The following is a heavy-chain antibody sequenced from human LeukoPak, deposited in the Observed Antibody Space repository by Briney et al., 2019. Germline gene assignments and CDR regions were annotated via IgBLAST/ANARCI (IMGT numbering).Heavy chain of an antibody. J-gene: IGHJ4*02. Sequence: PGGSLRLSCAASGFTFSTYAMHCVRQAPGKGLEWVAVIWYDGNNKYYADSVKGRFTISRDNSKNTLYLQMNSLRVEDTAVYYCARGSSSVTLPGDWGQGTLVTVSS. CDR2: IWYDGNNK. D-gene: IGHD2-2*01. CDR3: ARGSSSVTLPGD. V-gene: IGHV3-33*01. CDR1: GFTFSTYA.